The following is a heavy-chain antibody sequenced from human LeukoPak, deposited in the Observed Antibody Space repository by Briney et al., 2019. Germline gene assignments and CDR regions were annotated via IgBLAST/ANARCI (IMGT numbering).Heavy chain of an antibody. D-gene: IGHD4-17*01. CDR1: GFTFSSYA. CDR2: ISGSGGST. CDR3: ARGDYEIDY. V-gene: IGHV3-23*01. Sequence: GGSLRLSCAASGFTFSSYAISWVRQAPGKGLEWVSAISGSGGSTYYADSVKGRFTISRDNAKNSLYLQMNSLRAEDTAVYYCARGDYEIDYWGQGTLVTVSS. J-gene: IGHJ4*02.